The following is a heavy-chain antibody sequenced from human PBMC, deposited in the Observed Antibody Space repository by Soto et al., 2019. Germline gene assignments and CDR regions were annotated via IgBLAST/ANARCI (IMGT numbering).Heavy chain of an antibody. CDR3: AREYEWREQRNSSSYCFYYGMDV. V-gene: IGHV4-4*02. CDR1: GGSISSSNW. CDR2: IYHSGST. D-gene: IGHD1-26*01. J-gene: IGHJ6*02. Sequence: SETLSLTCAVSGGSISSSNWWSWVRQPPGKGLEWIGEIYHSGSTNHNPSLKSRVTISVDKSKNQFSRKLSSVTAADTAVYYCAREYEWREQRNSSSYCFYYGMDVWGQGTTVTASS.